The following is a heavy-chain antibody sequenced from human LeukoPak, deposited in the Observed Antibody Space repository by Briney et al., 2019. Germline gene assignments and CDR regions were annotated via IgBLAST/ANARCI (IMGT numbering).Heavy chain of an antibody. V-gene: IGHV1-18*01. CDR3: ARGSIVVVPAVSDAFDI. CDR2: ISAYNGNT. J-gene: IGHJ3*02. CDR1: GYTFTSYG. Sequence: ASVKVSCKASGYTFTSYGISWVRQAPGQGLEWMGWISAYNGNTNYAQKFQGRVTMTRNTSISTAYMELSSLRSEDTAVYYCARGSIVVVPAVSDAFDIWGQGTMVTVSS. D-gene: IGHD2-2*01.